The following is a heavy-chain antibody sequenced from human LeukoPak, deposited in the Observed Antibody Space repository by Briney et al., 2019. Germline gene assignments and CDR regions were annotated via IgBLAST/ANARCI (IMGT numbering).Heavy chain of an antibody. Sequence: PSETLSLTCAVYGGSFSGYYWSWIRRPPGKGLEWIGEINHRGSTNYNPPLKSRLTISKDKFKNQFSLKLTSVTVADTAVYFCARVKAVAGTLPHLLDYWGQGTLVTVSS. D-gene: IGHD6-19*01. CDR2: INHRGST. CDR1: GGSFSGYY. CDR3: ARVKAVAGTLPHLLDY. V-gene: IGHV4-34*01. J-gene: IGHJ4*01.